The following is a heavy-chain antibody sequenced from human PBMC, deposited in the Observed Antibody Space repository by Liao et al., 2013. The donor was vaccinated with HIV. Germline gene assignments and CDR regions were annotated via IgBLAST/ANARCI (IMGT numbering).Heavy chain of an antibody. J-gene: IGHJ4*02. CDR3: ARNRIVGGDDGDFFDF. CDR2: VYYTGST. D-gene: IGHD2-21*01. CDR1: GGSISSSLYY. V-gene: IGHV4-39*07. Sequence: QLQLQESGPGLVKPSETLSLSCSVSGGSISSSLYYWGWIRQPPGKGLEWIGSVYYTGSTYYNPSLESRVTISVDTSKNQFSLKLPSVTAADTAVFYCARNRIVGGDDGDFFDFWGRGTLVTVSS.